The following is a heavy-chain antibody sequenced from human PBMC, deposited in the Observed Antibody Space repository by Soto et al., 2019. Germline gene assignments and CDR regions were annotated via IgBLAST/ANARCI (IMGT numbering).Heavy chain of an antibody. CDR2: IYHSGST. Sequence: SETLSLTCAVSGGSISSSNWLMLFRHPPGKGLEWIGEIYHSGSTNYNPSLKSRVTISVDKSKNQFSLKLSSVTAADTAVYYCARGIAVAGRPFDYWGQGTLVTVSS. CDR3: ARGIAVAGRPFDY. D-gene: IGHD6-19*01. V-gene: IGHV4-4*02. J-gene: IGHJ4*02. CDR1: GGSISSSNW.